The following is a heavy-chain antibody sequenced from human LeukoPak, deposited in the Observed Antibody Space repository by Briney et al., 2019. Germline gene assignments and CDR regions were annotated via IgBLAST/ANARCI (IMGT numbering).Heavy chain of an antibody. J-gene: IGHJ4*02. V-gene: IGHV4-59*01. CDR2: IYSSGST. CDR1: GGSISNYY. D-gene: IGHD6-19*01. Sequence: SETLSLTCTVSGGSISNYYWSWIRQPPGKGLEWIGYIYSSGSTNYNSSLKSRVTISVDTSKNQFSLKLTSVTAADTAVYYCARSGGYSSPQNYWGQGTLVTVSS. CDR3: ARSGGYSSPQNY.